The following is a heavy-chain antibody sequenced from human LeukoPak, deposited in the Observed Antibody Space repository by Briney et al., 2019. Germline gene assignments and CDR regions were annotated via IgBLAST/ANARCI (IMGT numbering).Heavy chain of an antibody. CDR3: ARRRDDDYVWFDP. CDR1: GGTFSSYA. D-gene: IGHD4-17*01. CDR2: IIPILGIA. V-gene: IGHV1-69*04. J-gene: IGHJ5*02. Sequence: SVKVSCKASGGTFSSYAISWVRQAPGQGLEWMGRIIPILGIANYAQKFQGRVTITADKSTSTAYMELSSLRSEDTAVYYCARRRDDDYVWFDPWGQGTLVTVSS.